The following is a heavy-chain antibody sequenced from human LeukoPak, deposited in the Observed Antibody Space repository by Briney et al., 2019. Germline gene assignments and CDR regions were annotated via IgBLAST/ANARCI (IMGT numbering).Heavy chain of an antibody. CDR2: ITDSGDST. J-gene: IGHJ4*02. D-gene: IGHD3-9*01. CDR1: RIPFSSFA. Sequence: GGSLLLSCVVSRIPFSSFAMSWVRPAPGKGLEWVSSITDSGDSTYYADSVKGRFTITRDNSKNTLFLQMNSLRAEDRAVDYCAKAPYYDILTGYIDYWGQGTLVTVSS. CDR3: AKAPYYDILTGYIDY. V-gene: IGHV3-23*01.